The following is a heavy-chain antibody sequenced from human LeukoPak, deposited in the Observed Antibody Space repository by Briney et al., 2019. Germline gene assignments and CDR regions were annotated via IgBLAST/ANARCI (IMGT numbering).Heavy chain of an antibody. CDR3: ARDRPNTMVRGVSDYYYGMDV. J-gene: IGHJ6*04. V-gene: IGHV1-69*01. D-gene: IGHD3-10*01. CDR2: IIPIFGTA. Sequence: GASVKVSCKASGGTFSSYAISWVRQAPGQGLEWMGGIIPIFGTANYAQKFQGRVTITADESTSTAYMELSSLRSEDTAVYYCARDRPNTMVRGVSDYYYGMDVLGKGTTVTVSS. CDR1: GGTFSSYA.